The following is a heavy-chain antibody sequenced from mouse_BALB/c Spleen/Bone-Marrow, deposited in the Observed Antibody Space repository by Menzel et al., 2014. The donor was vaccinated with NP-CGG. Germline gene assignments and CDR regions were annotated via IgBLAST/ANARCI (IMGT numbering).Heavy chain of an antibody. D-gene: IGHD2-1*01. CDR2: IHPNSGNT. CDR1: GYTFTSSW. J-gene: IGHJ2*01. CDR3: ARGGYGNYYIDY. V-gene: IGHV1S130*01. Sequence: QVQLKQSGSVLVRPGASVKLSCKASGYTFTSSWMHWAKQRPGQGLEWIGEIHPNSGNTNYNEKFKGKATLTVDTSSSTAYVDLSSLTSEDSAVYYCARGGYGNYYIDYWGQGTTLTVSS.